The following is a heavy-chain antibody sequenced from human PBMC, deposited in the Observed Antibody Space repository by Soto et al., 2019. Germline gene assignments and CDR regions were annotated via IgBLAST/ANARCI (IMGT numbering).Heavy chain of an antibody. Sequence: GGSLRLSCVGSGFSFSGHFMTWIRQAPGKGLEWVSSIGFSGDFLSYSSSVKGRFIISRDNAKKSVYLQMNDLKIEDTAVYYCARVSPVATITAGMFDHWGQGALVTVSS. CDR2: IGFSGDFL. D-gene: IGHD1-20*01. CDR3: ARVSPVATITAGMFDH. CDR1: GFSFSGHF. J-gene: IGHJ4*02. V-gene: IGHV3-11*05.